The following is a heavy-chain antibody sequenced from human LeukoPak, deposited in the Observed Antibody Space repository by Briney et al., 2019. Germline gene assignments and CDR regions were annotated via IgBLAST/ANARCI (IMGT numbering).Heavy chain of an antibody. D-gene: IGHD4-17*01. V-gene: IGHV4-30-4*08. CDR1: GDSISSGDYY. J-gene: IGHJ4*02. CDR2: IYYSGST. CDR3: ASGDYGLHEFDY. Sequence: SQTLSLTCTVSGDSISSGDYYWSWIRQPRGKGLEWIGYIYYSGSTYYNPSLKSRVTISVDTSKNQFSLKLSSVTAADTAVYYCASGDYGLHEFDYWGQGTLVTVSS.